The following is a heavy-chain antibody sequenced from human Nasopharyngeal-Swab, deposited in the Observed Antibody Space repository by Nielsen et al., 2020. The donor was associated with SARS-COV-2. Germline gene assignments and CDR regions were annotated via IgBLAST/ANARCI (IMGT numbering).Heavy chain of an antibody. D-gene: IGHD3-3*01. V-gene: IGHV3-15*01. CDR3: ARVMDFWSGSSRMWGTTAGWYGMDV. J-gene: IGHJ6*02. Sequence: WIRQPPGKGLEWVGRIKSKTDGGTTDYAAPVKGRFTISRDDSKNTLYLQMNSLRAEDTAVYYCARVMDFWSGSSRMWGTTAGWYGMDVWGQGTTVTVSS. CDR2: IKSKTDGGTT.